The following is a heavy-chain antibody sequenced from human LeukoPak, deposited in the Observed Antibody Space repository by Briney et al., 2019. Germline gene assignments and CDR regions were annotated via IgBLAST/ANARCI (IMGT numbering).Heavy chain of an antibody. Sequence: SETLSLTCTVSGDSIRSYYWSWIRQPPGKGLEWIGYIYYSGSTNYNPSLKSRVTISVDTSKNQFSLKLSSVTAADTAVYYCARTTEGYCRGRSCYSYYYYMDVWGKGTTVTVSS. CDR3: ARTTEGYCRGRSCYSYYYYMDV. J-gene: IGHJ6*03. CDR2: IYYSGST. V-gene: IGHV4-59*01. CDR1: GDSIRSYY. D-gene: IGHD2-15*01.